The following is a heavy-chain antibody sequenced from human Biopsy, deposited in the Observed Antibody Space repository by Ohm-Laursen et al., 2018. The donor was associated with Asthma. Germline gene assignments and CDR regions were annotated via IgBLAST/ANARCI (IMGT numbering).Heavy chain of an antibody. CDR2: ITWNGDDA. J-gene: IGHJ6*02. D-gene: IGHD1-20*01. CDR1: GFTFNDYA. V-gene: IGHV3-9*01. CDR3: VKGGFPCINGIRSLNSYYGMDV. Sequence: SLRLSCAASGFTFNDYAMFWVRQAPGKGLEWVSGITWNGDDAEYADSVKGRFTISRDNAKNSLYLQMNSLRPDDTALYYCVKGGFPCINGIRSLNSYYGMDVWGLGTTVTVSS.